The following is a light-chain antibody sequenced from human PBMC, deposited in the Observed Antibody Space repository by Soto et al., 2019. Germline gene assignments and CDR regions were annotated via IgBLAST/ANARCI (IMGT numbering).Light chain of an antibody. CDR3: QQLTRWPIT. Sequence: EIVLTQSPATLSFSPGERATLSCRASQSVSSYLAWYQQKPGQTPRLLIYDASNRAPGIPARFSGSGSGTAFPLTISSLEPEDFAVYYCQQLTRWPITFGQGTRLELK. CDR2: DAS. J-gene: IGKJ5*01. CDR1: QSVSSY. V-gene: IGKV3-11*01.